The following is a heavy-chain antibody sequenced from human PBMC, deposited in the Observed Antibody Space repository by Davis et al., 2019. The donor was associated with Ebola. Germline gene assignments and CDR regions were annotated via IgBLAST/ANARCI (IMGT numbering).Heavy chain of an antibody. Sequence: GESLKISCAASGFTFRSYWMTWVRQAPGKGLEWVANIKEDGSEMNYGDSVKGRFTISRDNAKNSLYLQMNSLRAEDTDLYYCARDANYCRSPICYDVFDIWGQGTMVTVSS. D-gene: IGHD2-2*01. CDR1: GFTFRSYW. CDR2: IKEDGSEM. V-gene: IGHV3-7*03. CDR3: ARDANYCRSPICYDVFDI. J-gene: IGHJ3*02.